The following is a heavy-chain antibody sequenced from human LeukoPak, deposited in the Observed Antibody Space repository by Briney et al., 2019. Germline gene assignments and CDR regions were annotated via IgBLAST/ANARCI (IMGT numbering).Heavy chain of an antibody. CDR3: AKASLKGTGTTLDY. Sequence: GGSLRLSCAASGFTFDDYTLHWVRQAPGKGLEWVSLISWDGGTTYYADSVKGRFTIARDNSKNSLVLQKNSLRTEDSALYYCAKASLKGTGTTLDYWGQGTLVTVSS. D-gene: IGHD1-1*01. V-gene: IGHV3-43*01. J-gene: IGHJ4*02. CDR2: ISWDGGTT. CDR1: GFTFDDYT.